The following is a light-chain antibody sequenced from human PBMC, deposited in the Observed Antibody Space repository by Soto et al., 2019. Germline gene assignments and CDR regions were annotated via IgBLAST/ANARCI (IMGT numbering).Light chain of an antibody. V-gene: IGLV2-14*01. J-gene: IGLJ1*01. CDR1: SSDVGFYNY. Sequence: QSVLTQPASVSGSPGQSITISCTGTSSDVGFYNYVSWYQQQHPGKAPKLMIYEVDNRPSGVSIRFSGSKSGNTASLTISGLQAEDEADYYCSSYAPGSNYVFGNGTKVTV. CDR3: SSYAPGSNYV. CDR2: EVD.